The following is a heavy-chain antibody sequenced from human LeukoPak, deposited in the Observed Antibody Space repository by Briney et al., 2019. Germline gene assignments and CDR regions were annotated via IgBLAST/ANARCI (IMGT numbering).Heavy chain of an antibody. D-gene: IGHD1-26*01. CDR2: INPNSGGT. Sequence: ASVKVSCKASGYTFTGYYMHWVRQAPGQGLEWMGWINPNSGGTNYAQKFQGRVTMTRDTSTSTAYMELSRLRSDDTAVYYCANFGKLGATGRWAGDYWGQGTLVTVSS. CDR3: ANFGKLGATGRWAGDY. V-gene: IGHV1-2*02. CDR1: GYTFTGYY. J-gene: IGHJ4*02.